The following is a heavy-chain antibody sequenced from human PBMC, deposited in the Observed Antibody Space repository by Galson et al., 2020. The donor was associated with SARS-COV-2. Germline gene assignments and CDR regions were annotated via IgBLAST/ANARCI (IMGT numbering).Heavy chain of an antibody. CDR2: IYPGDSDT. CDR3: ARHFAARSCTNAVCFLDY. J-gene: IGHJ4*02. V-gene: IGHV5-51*01. CDR1: GYSFTNNW. D-gene: IGHD2-8*01. Sequence: KIGESLKISCKGSGYSFTNNWIGWVRQMPGKGLEWMGIIYPGDSDTRYSPSFQGQVTISVDKSISTVFLQWSSLKASDSTIYYCARHFAARSCTNAVCFLDYWGQGTPVTVSS.